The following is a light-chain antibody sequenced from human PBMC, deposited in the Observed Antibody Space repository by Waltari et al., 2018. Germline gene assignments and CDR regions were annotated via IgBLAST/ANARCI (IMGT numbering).Light chain of an antibody. CDR1: STDVGSYTL. CDR2: EIT. Sequence: QSALTQPASVSGSPAQSSTISCPGTSTDVGSYTLVSWYQQYPGKAPTLMIYEITKRPSVVSSRFSGSKSGNTASRTISGLQAEDEADYYCSSYSGSTTLVIFGGGTKLT. CDR3: SSYSGSTTLVI. V-gene: IGLV2-23*02. J-gene: IGLJ2*01.